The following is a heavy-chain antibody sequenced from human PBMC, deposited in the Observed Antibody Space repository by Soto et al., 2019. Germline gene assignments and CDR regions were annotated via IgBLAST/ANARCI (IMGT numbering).Heavy chain of an antibody. J-gene: IGHJ4*02. Sequence: ASVKVSCKAPGYTFTHYYIHWVRQAPGQGLEWMGIINPNGGITTYAQKFRAGFTMTRDTSTSTVYLELSSLRSEDSAIYYCATSVNSAMAFDYWGQGTLVTVSS. CDR3: ATSVNSAMAFDY. D-gene: IGHD5-18*01. CDR2: INPNGGIT. V-gene: IGHV1-46*01. CDR1: GYTFTHYY.